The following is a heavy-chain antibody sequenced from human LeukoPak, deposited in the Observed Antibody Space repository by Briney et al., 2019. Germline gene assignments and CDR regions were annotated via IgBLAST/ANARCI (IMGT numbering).Heavy chain of an antibody. V-gene: IGHV3-21*01. CDR2: ISSGSRYI. CDR1: GFTLSSYT. Sequence: PGGSLRLSCAASGFTLSSYTMNWVRQAPGKGLEWVSSISSGSRYIYYADSVKGRFTISRDNAKNSLYLQMNSLRAEDTAVYYCARGAPRTRCFDYWGQGTQVPAPS. D-gene: IGHD2-2*01. J-gene: IGHJ4*02. CDR3: ARGAPRTRCFDY.